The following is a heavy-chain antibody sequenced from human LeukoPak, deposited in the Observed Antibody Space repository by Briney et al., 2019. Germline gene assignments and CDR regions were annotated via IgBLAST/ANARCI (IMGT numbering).Heavy chain of an antibody. CDR1: GGSISSSSYY. Sequence: SETLSLTCTVSGGSISSSSYYGGWIRQPPGKGLEWIGSIYYSGSTYYNPSLKSRVTISVDTSKNQFSLKLNSVTAADTAVYYCARLQQQRGYWGQGTLVTVSS. J-gene: IGHJ4*02. CDR3: ARLQQQRGY. D-gene: IGHD6-13*01. V-gene: IGHV4-39*01. CDR2: IYYSGST.